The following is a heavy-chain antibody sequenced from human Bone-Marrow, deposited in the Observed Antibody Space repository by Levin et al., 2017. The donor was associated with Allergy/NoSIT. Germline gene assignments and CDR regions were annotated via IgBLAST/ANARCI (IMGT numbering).Heavy chain of an antibody. CDR3: ARDAPYYDILTGSFDY. CDR1: GFTFSDYY. J-gene: IGHJ4*02. V-gene: IGHV3-11*05. Sequence: GESLKISCAASGFTFSDYYMSWIRQAPGKGLEWVSYISSSSSYTNYADSVKGRFTISRDNAKNSLYLQMNSLRAEDTAVYYCARDAPYYDILTGSFDYWGQGTLVTVSS. CDR2: ISSSSSYT. D-gene: IGHD3-9*01.